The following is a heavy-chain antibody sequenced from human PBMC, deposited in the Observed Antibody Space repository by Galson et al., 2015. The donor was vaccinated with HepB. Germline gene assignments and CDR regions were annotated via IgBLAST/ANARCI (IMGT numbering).Heavy chain of an antibody. Sequence: SLRLSCAASGFTFSSYAMHWVRQAPGKGLEWVAVISYDGSNKYYADSVKGRFTISRDNSKNTLYLQMNSLRAEDTAVYYCARDRGIAAAGPVEAYYYYGMDVWGQGTTVTVSS. CDR1: GFTFSSYA. D-gene: IGHD6-13*01. CDR2: ISYDGSNK. V-gene: IGHV3-30-3*01. CDR3: ARDRGIAAAGPVEAYYYYGMDV. J-gene: IGHJ6*02.